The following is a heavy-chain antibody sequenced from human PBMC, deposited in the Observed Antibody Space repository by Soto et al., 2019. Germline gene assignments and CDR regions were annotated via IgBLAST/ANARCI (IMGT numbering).Heavy chain of an antibody. V-gene: IGHV4-59*01. CDR3: ARYKSNYYYGMAV. CDR1: GGSISSYY. D-gene: IGHD1-20*01. J-gene: IGHJ6*02. CDR2: IYYSGIT. Sequence: VQLQESGPGLVKPSETLSLTCTVSGGSISSYYWIWIRQPPGKGLEWIGYIYYSGITNYNPSLKSRVTISVDTSKNQCSLKLSSVPAADTAVYYCARYKSNYYYGMAVWGQGTTVTVS.